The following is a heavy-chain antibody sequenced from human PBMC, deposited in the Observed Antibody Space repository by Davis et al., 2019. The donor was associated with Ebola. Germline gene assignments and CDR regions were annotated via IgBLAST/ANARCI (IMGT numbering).Heavy chain of an antibody. V-gene: IGHV1-18*01. CDR1: GYTFTSYG. Sequence: ASVKVSCKASGYTFTSYGISWVRQAPGQGLEWMGWISAYNGNTNYAQKLQGRVTMTTDTSTSTAYMELRSLRSDDTAVYYCARPYYDILTGYQPFGYWGQGTLVTVSS. J-gene: IGHJ4*02. CDR3: ARPYYDILTGYQPFGY. D-gene: IGHD3-9*01. CDR2: ISAYNGNT.